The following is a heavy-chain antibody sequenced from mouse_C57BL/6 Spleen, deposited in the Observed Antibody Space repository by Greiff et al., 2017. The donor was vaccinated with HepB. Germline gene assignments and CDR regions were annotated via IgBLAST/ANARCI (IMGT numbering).Heavy chain of an antibody. V-gene: IGHV5-6*01. CDR2: ISSGGSYT. Sequence: EVQLVESGGDLVKPGGSLKLSCAASGFTFSSYGMSWVRQTPDKRLEWVATISSGGSYTYYPDSVKGRFTISRDNAKNTLYLQMSSLKSEDTAMYYCARQDGAYYFDYWGQGTTLTVSS. CDR3: ARQDGAYYFDY. D-gene: IGHD2-3*01. J-gene: IGHJ2*01. CDR1: GFTFSSYG.